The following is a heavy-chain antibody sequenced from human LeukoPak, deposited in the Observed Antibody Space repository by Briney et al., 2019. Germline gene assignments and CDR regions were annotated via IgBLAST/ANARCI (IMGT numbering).Heavy chain of an antibody. J-gene: IGHJ6*02. CDR3: AREDSNPKYYYYYGMDV. Sequence: ASVKVSCKASGYTFTGYYVNWVRQAPGQGLEWMGRINPNSGGTKYAQKFQGRVTMTRDTSISTAYMELSRLRSDDTAVYYCAREDSNPKYYYYYGMDVWGQGTTVTVSS. CDR2: INPNSGGT. D-gene: IGHD4-11*01. V-gene: IGHV1-2*06. CDR1: GYTFTGYY.